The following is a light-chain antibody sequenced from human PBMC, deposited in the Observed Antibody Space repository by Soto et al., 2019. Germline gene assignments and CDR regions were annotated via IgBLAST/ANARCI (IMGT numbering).Light chain of an antibody. CDR3: SSRSSISARV. CDR2: DVT. V-gene: IGLV2-14*03. J-gene: IGLJ1*01. CDR1: SSDVGRYNL. Sequence: QSVLIQPASVSGCPGHSITISCTGTSSDVGRYNLVSWYQHHPGKAPKVMIYDVTNRPSGVSNRFSGSKSGNTASLTISGLQVEDEADYYCSSRSSISARVFGTGTKVTVL.